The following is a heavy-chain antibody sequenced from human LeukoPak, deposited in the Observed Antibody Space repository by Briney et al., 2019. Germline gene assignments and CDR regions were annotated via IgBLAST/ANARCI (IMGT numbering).Heavy chain of an antibody. CDR3: AREWTSGDGSGYPYYFDY. J-gene: IGHJ4*02. CDR1: GGSMSSFY. D-gene: IGHD3-22*01. V-gene: IGHV4-4*07. CDR2: IYTSGVT. Sequence: SETLSLTCTVSGGSMSSFYWDWIRQPAGKGLQWIGRIYTSGVTNYNPSLKSRVIMSVDTSTNQFSLKLSSVTAADTAVYYCAREWTSGDGSGYPYYFDYWGPGTLVTVSS.